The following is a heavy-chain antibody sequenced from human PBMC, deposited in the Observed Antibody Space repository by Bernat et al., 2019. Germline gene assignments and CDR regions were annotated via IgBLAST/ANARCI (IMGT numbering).Heavy chain of an antibody. CDR1: GFTFSDYC. V-gene: IGHV3-30*18. CDR3: AKDLGRDY. Sequence: QVQLVESGGGLVKPGGSLRLSCAASGFTFSDYCMSWVRQTPGEGLEWVATITASGSNKYYVDSEKGRFTISRDNTKKTLYLQMNSLRTEDTAVYYCAKDLGRDYWGQGTLVTVSS. J-gene: IGHJ4*02. CDR2: ITASGSNK.